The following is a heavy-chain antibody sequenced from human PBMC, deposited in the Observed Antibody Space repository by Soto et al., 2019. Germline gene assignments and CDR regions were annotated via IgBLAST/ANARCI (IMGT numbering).Heavy chain of an antibody. J-gene: IGHJ5*02. CDR2: INYSGRS. CDR3: AISYCADSVSCNWFDP. CDR1: GDSSSTYY. Sequence: QVQLQESGPGLVKSSETLSLTCSVSGDSSSTYYWGWIRQPPGKGLEWIGYINYSGRSNHNPSLKSRLSIAVDASKNQVSLKLTSVTAADTAVYYCAISYCADSVSCNWFDPWGQGTLVVVSS. D-gene: IGHD2-8*02. V-gene: IGHV4-59*03.